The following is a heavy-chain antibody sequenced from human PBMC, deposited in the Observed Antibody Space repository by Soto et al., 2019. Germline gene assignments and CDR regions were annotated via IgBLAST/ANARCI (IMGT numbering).Heavy chain of an antibody. CDR1: GGSISSGDYY. J-gene: IGHJ2*01. Sequence: QVQLQESGPGLVKPSQTLSLTCTVSGGSISSGDYYWSWIRQPPGKGLEWIGYIYYSGSTYYNPSLKSRVTISVDTSKNQFSLKLSSVTAADTAVYYCARDLHLGTGLVSDYWYFDLWGRGTLVTVSS. CDR2: IYYSGST. D-gene: IGHD3-16*01. CDR3: ARDLHLGTGLVSDYWYFDL. V-gene: IGHV4-30-4*01.